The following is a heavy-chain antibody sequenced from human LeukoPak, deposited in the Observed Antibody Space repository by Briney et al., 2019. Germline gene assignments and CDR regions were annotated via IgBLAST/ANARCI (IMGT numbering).Heavy chain of an antibody. CDR3: AKGCGSYCYYGMDV. CDR2: ISGSGGST. D-gene: IGHD1-26*01. CDR1: GFTLSDYA. J-gene: IGHJ6*02. Sequence: GGSLRLSCAASGFTLSDYAMTWVRQAPGKGLEWVSAISGSGGSTYYADSVKGRFSISRDNSKNTLYLQMNSLRAEDTAVYYCAKGCGSYCYYGMDVWGLGTTVTVFS. V-gene: IGHV3-23*01.